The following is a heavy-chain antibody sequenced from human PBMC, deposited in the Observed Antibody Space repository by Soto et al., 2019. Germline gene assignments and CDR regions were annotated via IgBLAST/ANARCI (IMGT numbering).Heavy chain of an antibody. CDR3: ANVPIWCGGSSCYTEGFDS. Sequence: GGSLRLSCVASGFVFSDYAMSWVCQAPGKGLEWVSAISAGGDTYYADSVKGRFTVSRANSKNTLYLQMNSLRAKDTAIYYCANVPIWCGGSSCYTEGFDSWGQGTLVTVSS. CDR1: GFVFSDYA. D-gene: IGHD2-21*01. J-gene: IGHJ4*01. CDR2: ISAGGDT. V-gene: IGHV3-23*01.